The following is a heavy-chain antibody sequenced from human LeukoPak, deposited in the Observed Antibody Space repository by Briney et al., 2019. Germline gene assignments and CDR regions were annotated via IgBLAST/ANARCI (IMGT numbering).Heavy chain of an antibody. V-gene: IGHV3-74*01. D-gene: IGHD6-19*01. CDR3: ARDHSSADDAFDI. CDR1: GFTFSSYW. CDR2: INSDGSST. Sequence: GGSLRLSCAASGFTFSSYWMHWVRQAPGKGLVWVSRINSDGSSTSYADSVKGRFTIPRDNAKNTLYLQMNSLRAEDTAVYYCARDHSSADDAFDIWGQGTMVTVSS. J-gene: IGHJ3*02.